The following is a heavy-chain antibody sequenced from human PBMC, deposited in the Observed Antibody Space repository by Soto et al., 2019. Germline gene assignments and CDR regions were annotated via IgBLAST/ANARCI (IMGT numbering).Heavy chain of an antibody. CDR2: IYYSGST. V-gene: IGHV4-59*01. Sequence: SETLSLTCTVSGGSISSYYWSWIRQPPGKGLEWIGYIYYSGSTNYNPSLKSRVTISVDTSKNQFSLKLSSVTAADTAVYYCARGTTITIFGVVIPEYYFDYWGQGTLVTVSS. D-gene: IGHD3-3*01. CDR3: ARGTTITIFGVVIPEYYFDY. CDR1: GGSISSYY. J-gene: IGHJ4*02.